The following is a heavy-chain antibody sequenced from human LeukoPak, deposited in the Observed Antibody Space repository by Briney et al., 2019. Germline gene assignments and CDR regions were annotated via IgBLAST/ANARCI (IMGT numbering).Heavy chain of an antibody. V-gene: IGHV3-30*02. CDR1: GFTFSSYG. Sequence: AGGSLRLSCAASGFTFSSYGMHWVRQAPGKGLEWVAFIRYDGSNKYYADSVKGRFTISRDNSKNTLYLQMNSLRAEDTAVYYCAKDRDSSSFNYFDYWGQGTLVTVSS. CDR3: AKDRDSSSFNYFDY. CDR2: IRYDGSNK. D-gene: IGHD6-13*01. J-gene: IGHJ4*02.